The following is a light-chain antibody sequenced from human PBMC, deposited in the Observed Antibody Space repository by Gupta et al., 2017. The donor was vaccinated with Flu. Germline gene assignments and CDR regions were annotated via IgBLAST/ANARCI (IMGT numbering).Light chain of an antibody. J-gene: IGLJ1*01. Sequence: QSALTQPASVSGSPGQSITISCTGASSDIDKNNYVSWFQHHPGKAPKLIIYEVFNRPSGISNRFSGSKSGNTASLSISGLQADDEAEYYCSSYTSFSLGVFGTGTKVTVL. CDR3: SSYTSFSLGV. V-gene: IGLV2-14*01. CDR2: EVF. CDR1: SSDIDKNNY.